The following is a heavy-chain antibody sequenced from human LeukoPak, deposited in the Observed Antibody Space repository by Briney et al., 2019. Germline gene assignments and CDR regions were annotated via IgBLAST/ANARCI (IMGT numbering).Heavy chain of an antibody. CDR3: AKRSGDYGDYYFDY. V-gene: IGHV3-30*02. CDR1: GFTFSSYG. J-gene: IGHJ4*02. D-gene: IGHD4-17*01. CDR2: IRYDGSNK. Sequence: GGSLRLSCVASGFTFSSYGMHWVRQAPGKGLEWVAFIRYDGSNKYYADSVKGRFTISRDNSKNTLYLQMNSLRAEDTAVYYCAKRSGDYGDYYFDYWGQGTLVTVSS.